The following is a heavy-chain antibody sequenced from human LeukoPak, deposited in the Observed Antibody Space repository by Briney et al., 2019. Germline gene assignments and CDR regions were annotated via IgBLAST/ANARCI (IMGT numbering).Heavy chain of an antibody. CDR2: IWHDGSNK. CDR3: AIGGYSYGDGDWFDP. V-gene: IGHV3-33*01. D-gene: IGHD5-18*01. Sequence: GGSLRLSCAASGFTFSSYGMHWVRQAPGKGLEWVAVIWHDGSNKYYADSVKGRFTISRDNSKNTLYLQMNSLRAEDTAVYYCAIGGYSYGDGDWFDPWDQGALVTVSS. CDR1: GFTFSSYG. J-gene: IGHJ5*02.